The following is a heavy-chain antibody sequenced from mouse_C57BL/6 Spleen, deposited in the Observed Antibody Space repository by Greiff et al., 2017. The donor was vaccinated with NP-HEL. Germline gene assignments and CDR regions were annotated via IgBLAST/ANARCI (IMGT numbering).Heavy chain of an antibody. CDR2: INPGSGGT. Sequence: QVHVKQSGAELVRPGTSVKVSCKASGYAFTNYLIEWVKQRPGQGLEWIGVINPGSGGTNYNEKFKGKATLTADKSSSTSYMQLSSRTSEDSAVDFCARSKGLRRGAMDYWGQGTSVTVSS. CDR3: ARSKGLRRGAMDY. V-gene: IGHV1-54*01. J-gene: IGHJ4*01. CDR1: GYAFTNYL. D-gene: IGHD2-4*01.